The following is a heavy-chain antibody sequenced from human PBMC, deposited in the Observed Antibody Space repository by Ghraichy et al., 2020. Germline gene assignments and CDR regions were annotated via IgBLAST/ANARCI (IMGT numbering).Heavy chain of an antibody. V-gene: IGHV1-69*13. D-gene: IGHD2-2*01. CDR3: ASEKVVPAANRFLAHYYYYGMDV. CDR1: GGTFSSYA. J-gene: IGHJ6*02. CDR2: IIPIFGTA. Sequence: VKVSCKASGGTFSSYAISWVRQAPGQGLEWMGGIIPIFGTANYAQKFQGRVTITADKSTSTAYMELSSLRSEDTAVDYGASEKVVPAANRFLAHYYYYGMDVWGQGTTVTVSS.